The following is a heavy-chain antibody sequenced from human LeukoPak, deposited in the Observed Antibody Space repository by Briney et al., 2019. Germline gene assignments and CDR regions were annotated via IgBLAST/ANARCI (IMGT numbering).Heavy chain of an antibody. V-gene: IGHV4-39*01. CDR2: VFYSGSA. D-gene: IGHD4-17*01. J-gene: IGHJ3*02. Sequence: PSETLSLTCAVSGASIYTVGSFWGWIRQPPGKGLEWIGSVFYSGSANYNPSLQSRVTISVDTSRNQFSLRLSSVTPADTAVYYCARRPSWPTTSAFDTWGQGTLVTVSP. CDR1: GASIYTVGSF. CDR3: ARRPSWPTTSAFDT.